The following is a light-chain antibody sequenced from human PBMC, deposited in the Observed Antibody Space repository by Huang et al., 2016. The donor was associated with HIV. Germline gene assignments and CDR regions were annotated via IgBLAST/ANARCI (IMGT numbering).Light chain of an antibody. CDR2: AAS. CDR3: QQYYIYPYT. J-gene: IGKJ2*01. V-gene: IGKV1-8*01. CDR1: QGIRSY. Sequence: IRMTQSPSSLSASTGDRVTNTCRASQGIRSYLAWYQQKPGKAPKLLIYAASTLQSWVPSSFIGSGSGTDFTLTISCLQSEDFATYYCQQYYIYPYTFGQGTKLEIK.